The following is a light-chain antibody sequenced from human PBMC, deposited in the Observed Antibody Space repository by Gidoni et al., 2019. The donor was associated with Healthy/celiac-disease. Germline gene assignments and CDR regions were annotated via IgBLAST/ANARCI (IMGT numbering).Light chain of an antibody. V-gene: IGLV3-1*01. CDR3: QAWDSSTHVV. Sequence: SYALTQPPSVSVSPGQTASITCSGDKLGDQYACWYQQKPGQSPVLVIYQDSKRPSGIPERFSGSNSGNTATLTISGTQAMDEADYYCQAWDSSTHVVFGGGTKLSVL. CDR2: QDS. J-gene: IGLJ2*01. CDR1: KLGDQY.